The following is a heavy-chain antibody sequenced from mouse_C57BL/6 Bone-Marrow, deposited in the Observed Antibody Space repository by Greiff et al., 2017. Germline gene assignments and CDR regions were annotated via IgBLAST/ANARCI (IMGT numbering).Heavy chain of an antibody. CDR1: GFTITSYW. CDR3: ARSIYDGYWAY. Sequence: QVQLQQPGAELVMPGASVKLSCKASGFTITSYWMHWVKQRPGQGLEWIGEIDPADSYTKYTQKFKGKSTLTVDKSSITAYMQLSSLTSEDSAVYYCARSIYDGYWAYWGQGTLVTVSA. CDR2: IDPADSYT. D-gene: IGHD2-3*01. V-gene: IGHV1-69*01. J-gene: IGHJ3*01.